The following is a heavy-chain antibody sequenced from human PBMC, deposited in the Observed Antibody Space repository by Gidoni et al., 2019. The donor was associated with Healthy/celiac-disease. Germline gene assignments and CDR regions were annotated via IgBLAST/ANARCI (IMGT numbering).Heavy chain of an antibody. CDR3: AKDEKVPYCGGDCYSAFDI. CDR1: GFTFNSYA. Sequence: EVQLLESGGGLVQPGGSLRLSCAASGFTFNSYAMSWVRQAPGKGLEWVSAISGSEDSTYYADSVKGRFTISRDNSKNTLYLHMNSLRAEDTAVYYCAKDEKVPYCGGDCYSAFDIWGQGTMVTVSS. CDR2: ISGSEDST. J-gene: IGHJ3*02. V-gene: IGHV3-23*01. D-gene: IGHD2-21*02.